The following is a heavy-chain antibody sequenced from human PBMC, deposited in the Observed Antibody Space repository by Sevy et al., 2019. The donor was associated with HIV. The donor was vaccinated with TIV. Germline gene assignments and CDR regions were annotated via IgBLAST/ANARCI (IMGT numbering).Heavy chain of an antibody. CDR1: GFTFSDYY. CDR3: ARDNAMMGRNGRDFDI. CDR2: ISSSGSTI. D-gene: IGHD3-22*01. Sequence: GGSLRLSCAASGFTFSDYYMSWIRQAPGKGLEWVSYISSSGSTIYYADSVKSRFTISRDNAKNSLYLQMNSLRAEDTAVYYCARDNAMMGRNGRDFDIWGQGTMVTVSS. V-gene: IGHV3-11*01. J-gene: IGHJ3*02.